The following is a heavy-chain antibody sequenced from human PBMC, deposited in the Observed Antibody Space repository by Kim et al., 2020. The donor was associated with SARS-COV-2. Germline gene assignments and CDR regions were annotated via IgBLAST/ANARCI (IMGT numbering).Heavy chain of an antibody. CDR2: INTNTGNP. CDR3: ARVFLGYCSGGSCYSLGFDP. V-gene: IGHV7-4-1*02. J-gene: IGHJ5*02. CDR1: GYTFTSYA. D-gene: IGHD2-15*01. Sequence: ASVKVSCKASGYTFTSYAMNWVRQAPGQGLEWMGWINTNTGNPTYAQGFTGRFVFSLDTSVSTAYLQISSLKAEDTAVYYCARVFLGYCSGGSCYSLGFDPWGQGTLVTVSS.